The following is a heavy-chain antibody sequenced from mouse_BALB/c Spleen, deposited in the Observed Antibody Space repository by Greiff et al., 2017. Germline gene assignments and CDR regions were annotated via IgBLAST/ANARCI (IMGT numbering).Heavy chain of an antibody. J-gene: IGHJ4*01. Sequence: EVQGVESGGGLVKPGGSLKLSCAASGFTFSSYAMSWVRQTPEKRLEWVASISSGGSTYYPDSVKGRFTISRDNARNILYLQMSSLRSEDTAMYYCARGGYGHYYAMDYWGQGTSVTVSS. V-gene: IGHV5-6-5*01. CDR2: ISSGGST. CDR3: ARGGYGHYYAMDY. D-gene: IGHD2-10*02. CDR1: GFTFSSYA.